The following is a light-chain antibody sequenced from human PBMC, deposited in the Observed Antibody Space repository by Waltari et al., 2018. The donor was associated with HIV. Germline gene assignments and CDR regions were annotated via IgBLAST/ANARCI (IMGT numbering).Light chain of an antibody. CDR1: QSVTNY. J-gene: IGKJ4*01. V-gene: IGKV3-11*01. CDR2: DTS. Sequence: EIVLTQSPATLSLSPGERATISCRASQSVTNYLAWYQQKPGQAPRLLIYDTSNRATGIPGRFSGSGSGTDFTLTISSLEPEDFAVYYCQQRTDWPFTFGGGTKVEI. CDR3: QQRTDWPFT.